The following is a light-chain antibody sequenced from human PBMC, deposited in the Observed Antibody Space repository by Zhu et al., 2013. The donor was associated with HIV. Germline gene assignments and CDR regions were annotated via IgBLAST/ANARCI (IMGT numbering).Light chain of an antibody. V-gene: IGLV2-14*02. J-gene: IGLJ3*02. CDR2: EVS. CDR3: NSYTSSTTWV. CDR1: YSDVGSHDL. Sequence: QSALTQPASVSGSPGQSITISCSGSYSDVGSHDLVSWFQHHPGKAPKLLICEVSNRPSGVSNRFSASKSGNTASLTISGLQAEDEAYYYCNSYTSSTTWVFGGGTKLTVL.